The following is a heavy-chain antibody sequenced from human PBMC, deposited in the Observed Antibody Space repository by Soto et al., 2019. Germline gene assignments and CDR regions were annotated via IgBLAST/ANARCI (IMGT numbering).Heavy chain of an antibody. Sequence: GASVKVSCKASGYTFTGYYMHWVRQAPGQGLEWMGWINPNSGGTNYAQKFQGRVTMTRDTSISTAYMELSRLRSDATAVYYCARRLTTVTTPRYYYYYGMDVWGQGTTVTVSS. CDR1: GYTFTGYY. J-gene: IGHJ6*02. CDR3: ARRLTTVTTPRYYYYYGMDV. CDR2: INPNSGGT. V-gene: IGHV1-2*02. D-gene: IGHD4-17*01.